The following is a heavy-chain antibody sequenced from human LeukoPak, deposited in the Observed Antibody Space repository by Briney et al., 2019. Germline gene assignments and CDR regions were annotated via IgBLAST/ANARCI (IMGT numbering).Heavy chain of an antibody. CDR3: ARDRGYAYGLYDAFDV. J-gene: IGHJ3*01. D-gene: IGHD5-18*01. Sequence: PGGSLRLSCAASGFSVSGSYMSWVRQPPGKGLEWVSTIYSGDGTYYADSVKGRFAISRDSSDNTLNLHMNSLRAEDTAVYYCARDRGYAYGLYDAFDVWGQGTMVTVSS. CDR2: IYSGDGT. CDR1: GFSVSGSY. V-gene: IGHV3-66*01.